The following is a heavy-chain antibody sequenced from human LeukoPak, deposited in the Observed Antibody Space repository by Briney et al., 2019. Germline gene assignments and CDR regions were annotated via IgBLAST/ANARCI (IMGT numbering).Heavy chain of an antibody. Sequence: SETLSLTCAVYGGSFSGYYWNWIRQPPGKGLEWIGEINHSGSTNYNPSLKSRVTISVDTSKNQFSLKLSSVTAPDTAVYYCASRLWFGERRIDPWGQGTLVTVSS. V-gene: IGHV4-34*01. CDR3: ASRLWFGERRIDP. CDR2: INHSGST. D-gene: IGHD3-10*01. CDR1: GGSFSGYY. J-gene: IGHJ5*02.